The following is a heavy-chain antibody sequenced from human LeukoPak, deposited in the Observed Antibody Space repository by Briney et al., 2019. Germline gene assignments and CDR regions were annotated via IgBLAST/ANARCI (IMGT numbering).Heavy chain of an antibody. D-gene: IGHD6-13*01. J-gene: IGHJ4*02. V-gene: IGHV3-23*01. CDR3: AKVEAAADSFDY. CDR1: GFTFRSYA. Sequence: PGGSLRLSCAASGFTFRSYARSWVRQAPEKGLEWVSAISGSGGSTYYADSVKGRFTISRDNSKNTLYLQMNSLRAEDTAVYYCAKVEAAADSFDYWGQGTLVTVSS. CDR2: ISGSGGST.